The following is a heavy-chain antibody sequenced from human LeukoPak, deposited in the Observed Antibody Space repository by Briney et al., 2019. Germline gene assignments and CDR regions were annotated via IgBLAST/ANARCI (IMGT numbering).Heavy chain of an antibody. D-gene: IGHD1-26*01. V-gene: IGHV1-2*02. CDR1: GYTFTGYY. Sequence: GASVKVSCKASGYTFTGYYMHWVRQARGQGLEWMGWINPNSGGTNYAQKFQGRVTMTRDTSISTAYMELSRLRSDDTAVYYCARASPQIGANAFDIWGQGTMVTVSS. CDR2: INPNSGGT. J-gene: IGHJ3*02. CDR3: ARASPQIGANAFDI.